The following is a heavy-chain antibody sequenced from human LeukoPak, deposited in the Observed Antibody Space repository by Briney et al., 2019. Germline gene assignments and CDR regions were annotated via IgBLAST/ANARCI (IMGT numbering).Heavy chain of an antibody. CDR1: GGSISTISYY. D-gene: IGHD1-26*01. CDR2: IYYTGST. J-gene: IGHJ4*02. CDR3: ARRGGSYRYFGY. V-gene: IGHV4-39*01. Sequence: SETLSLTCSVSGGSISTISYYWGWVRQPPGKGLEWIGSIYYTGSTYFNPSLKSRVTVSIDTSKNQFSLKLSSVTAADTAVYYCARRGGSYRYFGYWGQGALVTVSS.